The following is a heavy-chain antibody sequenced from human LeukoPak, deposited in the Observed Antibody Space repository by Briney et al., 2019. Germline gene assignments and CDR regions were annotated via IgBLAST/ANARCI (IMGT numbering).Heavy chain of an antibody. J-gene: IGHJ4*02. CDR2: ISGGGGST. D-gene: IGHD3-16*01. CDR3: AKDGAGSNYGKYFFDY. V-gene: IGHV3-23*01. Sequence: SGGSLRLSCAASGFTFSSYSMNWVRQAPGKGLEWVSGISGGGGSTYYADFVKGRFTISRDNSKNTLYLQMNSLRAEDAAVYYCAKDGAGSNYGKYFFDYWGRGTLVTVSS. CDR1: GFTFSSYS.